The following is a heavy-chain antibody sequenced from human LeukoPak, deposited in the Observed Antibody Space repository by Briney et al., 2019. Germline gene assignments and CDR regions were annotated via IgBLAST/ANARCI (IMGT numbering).Heavy chain of an antibody. V-gene: IGHV3-48*03. J-gene: IGHJ5*02. CDR1: GFTFSGYE. CDR2: ISVNGGAM. Sequence: PGGSLRLSCTASGFTFSGYEMTWVRQAPGKGLEWMSYISVNGGAMHYADSVRGRFTISRDMSKSTLFLQMNSLRGDDTATYFCAKDQGYGDGRGLDHWGQGTLVIVS. D-gene: IGHD4-17*01. CDR3: AKDQGYGDGRGLDH.